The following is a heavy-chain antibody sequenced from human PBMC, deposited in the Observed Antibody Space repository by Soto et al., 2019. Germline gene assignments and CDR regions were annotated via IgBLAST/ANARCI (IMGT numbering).Heavy chain of an antibody. CDR3: ARDLWGADDY. CDR1: GYTFTSYA. V-gene: IGHV1-3*01. J-gene: IGHJ4*02. CDR2: INAGNGNT. Sequence: QGQLVQSGAEVKKPGASVKVSCKASGYTFTSYAMHWVRQAPGQRREWMGWINAGNGNTQYSQKFQGRVTITRDTSASTAYMELSSLRSEDTAVYYCARDLWGADDYWGQGTLVTVSS. D-gene: IGHD1-26*01.